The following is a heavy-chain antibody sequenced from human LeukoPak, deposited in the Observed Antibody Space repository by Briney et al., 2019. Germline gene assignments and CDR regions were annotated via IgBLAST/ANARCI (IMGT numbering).Heavy chain of an antibody. CDR3: ASRIIGTTDIDY. CDR1: GFTFSSYA. CDR2: ISYDGSNK. Sequence: GGSLRLSCAASGFTFSSYAMHWVRQAPGKGLEWVALISYDGSNKYYADSVKGRFTISRDNSKNSLYLQMTSLRAEDTAVYYCASRIIGTTDIDYWGQGTLVTVSS. J-gene: IGHJ4*02. D-gene: IGHD1-14*01. V-gene: IGHV3-30-3*01.